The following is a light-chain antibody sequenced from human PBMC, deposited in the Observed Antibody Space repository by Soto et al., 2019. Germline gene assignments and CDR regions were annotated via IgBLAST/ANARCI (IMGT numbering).Light chain of an antibody. CDR1: QSVSSY. Sequence: EIVLTQSPATLSLSPGERATLSCRASQSVSSYVAWYQQKPGQAPRLLIYDASNRAAGTPARFSGSGSVTDFTLTISSLEPEDFAVYYCQQRSNWPPLTVGGGTKVEIK. V-gene: IGKV3-11*01. CDR2: DAS. J-gene: IGKJ4*01. CDR3: QQRSNWPPLT.